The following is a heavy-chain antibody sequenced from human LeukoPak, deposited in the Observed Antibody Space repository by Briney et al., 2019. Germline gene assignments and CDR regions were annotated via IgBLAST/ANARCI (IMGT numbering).Heavy chain of an antibody. D-gene: IGHD3-3*01. Sequence: SVKVSCKASGGTFSSYAISWVRQAPGQGLEWMGRIIPIFGTANYAQKLQGRVTMTTDTSTSTAYMELRSLRSDDTAVYYCAREVVIMEAFDIWGQGTMVTVSS. CDR1: GGTFSSYA. V-gene: IGHV1-69*05. CDR2: IIPIFGTA. CDR3: AREVVIMEAFDI. J-gene: IGHJ3*02.